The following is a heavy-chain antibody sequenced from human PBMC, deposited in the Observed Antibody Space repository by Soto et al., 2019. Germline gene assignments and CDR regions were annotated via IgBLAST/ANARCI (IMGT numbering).Heavy chain of an antibody. CDR2: INHNGST. D-gene: IGHD6-6*01. CDR1: GGSFSGYY. V-gene: IGHV4-34*01. CDR3: ASLSSVYFDY. Sequence: PAETLSLTCAVYGGSFSGYYWSWIRQPPEKELEWIGEINHNGSTNYNPSLKSRVTISVDTSKNQFSLKLSSVTVADTAVYYCASLSSVYFDYWGQGTLVTVSS. J-gene: IGHJ4*02.